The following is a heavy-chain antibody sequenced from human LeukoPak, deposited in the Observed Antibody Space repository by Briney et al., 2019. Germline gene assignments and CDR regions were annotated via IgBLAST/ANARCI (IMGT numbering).Heavy chain of an antibody. Sequence: GGSLRLSCVASGFTFSSYSMNWARQAPGKGLEWVSSISSSSSYIYYADSVKGRFTVSRDNAKNSVHLQMSSLRDEDTAVYYCARARENSYGLGSLDYWGQGTLVTVSS. CDR1: GFTFSSYS. J-gene: IGHJ4*02. V-gene: IGHV3-21*01. D-gene: IGHD5-18*01. CDR2: ISSSSSYI. CDR3: ARARENSYGLGSLDY.